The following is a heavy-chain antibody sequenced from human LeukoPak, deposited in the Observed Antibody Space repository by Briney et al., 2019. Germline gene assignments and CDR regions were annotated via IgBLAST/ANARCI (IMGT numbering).Heavy chain of an antibody. CDR2: IYYSGST. J-gene: IGHJ4*02. V-gene: IGHV4-59*01. Sequence: SETLSLTCTVSGGSISSYYWSWIRQPPGKGLEWIGYIYYSGSTNYNPSLKGRVTISVDTSKNQFSLKLSSVTAADTAVYYCAREVNYGDLNVFDYWGQGTLVTVSS. CDR1: GGSISSYY. D-gene: IGHD4-17*01. CDR3: AREVNYGDLNVFDY.